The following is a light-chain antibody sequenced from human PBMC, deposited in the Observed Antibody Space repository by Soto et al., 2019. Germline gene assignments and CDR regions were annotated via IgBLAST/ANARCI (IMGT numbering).Light chain of an antibody. CDR3: QSFDSTLSASI. CDR2: GNT. Sequence: QSALTQPPSMSGAPGQRVTISCSGSGSNIGANYDVHWYKQLPGTAPQVVIYGNTNRPSGVPDRFSGSKSGTYASLAITGLQADDEADYYCQSFDSTLSASIFGGGTKLTVL. CDR1: GSNIGANYD. V-gene: IGLV1-40*01. J-gene: IGLJ2*01.